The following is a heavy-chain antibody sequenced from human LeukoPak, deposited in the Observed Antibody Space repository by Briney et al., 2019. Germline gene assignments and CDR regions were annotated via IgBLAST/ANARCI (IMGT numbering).Heavy chain of an antibody. V-gene: IGHV4-34*01. D-gene: IGHD6-6*01. CDR3: ARGRPLRFDY. CDR2: INHSGST. J-gene: IGHJ4*02. CDR1: GGSFSGYY. Sequence: PSETLSLTCAVYGGSFSGYYWSWIRQPPGKGLEWIGEINHSGSTNYNPSLKSRVTISVDTSKNQFSLKLSSVTAADTAVYYCARGRPLRFDYWGQGTLVTVSS.